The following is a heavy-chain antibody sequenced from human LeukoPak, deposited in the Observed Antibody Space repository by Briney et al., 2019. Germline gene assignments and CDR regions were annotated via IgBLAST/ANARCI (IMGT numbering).Heavy chain of an antibody. D-gene: IGHD3-22*01. J-gene: IGHJ6*02. Sequence: GGSLRLSCAASGFTFSTYAMHWVRQAPGKGLEWVAVISYDGSSKYYTDSVKGRFTISRDNSKNTLYLQMNSLRAEDTAVYYCAREWDQGYYDSSGYWLSYGMDVWGQGTTVTVSS. CDR1: GFTFSTYA. CDR3: AREWDQGYYDSSGYWLSYGMDV. CDR2: ISYDGSSK. V-gene: IGHV3-30-3*01.